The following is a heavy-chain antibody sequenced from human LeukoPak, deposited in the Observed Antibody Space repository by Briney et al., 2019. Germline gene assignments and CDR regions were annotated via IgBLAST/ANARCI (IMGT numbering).Heavy chain of an antibody. J-gene: IGHJ4*02. CDR3: ARDVVAVADYYFDY. CDR2: ISYDGSNK. CDR1: GYTFTSYY. Sequence: SCKASGYTFTSYYMHWVRQAPGKGLEWVAVISYDGSNKYYADSVKGRFTISRDNSKNTLYLQMNSLRAEDTAVYYCARDVVAVADYYFDYWGQGALVTVSS. V-gene: IGHV3-30-3*01. D-gene: IGHD6-19*01.